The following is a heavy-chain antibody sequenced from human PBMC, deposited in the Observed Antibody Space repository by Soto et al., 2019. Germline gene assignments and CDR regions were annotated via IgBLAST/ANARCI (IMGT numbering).Heavy chain of an antibody. CDR3: ARVPYYAYPYDN. Sequence: EIQLVESGGGVIRPGGSLRLSCVASGFTFAEYGMSWVRQAPGKGLAWVSGINWDGDSTGYGDSVKGRLTISRDNANRTVYLQMNSLRAEYTAFYYCARVPYYAYPYDNWGQGTLVTVSS. CDR1: GFTFAEYG. J-gene: IGHJ1*01. V-gene: IGHV3-20*04. CDR2: INWDGDST. D-gene: IGHD2-2*01.